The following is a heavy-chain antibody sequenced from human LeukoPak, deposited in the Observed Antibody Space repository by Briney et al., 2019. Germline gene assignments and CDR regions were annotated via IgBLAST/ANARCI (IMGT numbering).Heavy chain of an antibody. V-gene: IGHV4-34*01. Sequence: SETLSLTCAFYGGSFSGYYWSWIRQPPGKGLEWIGEINHSGSTNYNPSLKSRVTISVDTSKNQFSLKLSSVTAADAAVYYCASFFYGSGSYYKGADYWGQGTLVTVSS. D-gene: IGHD3-10*01. CDR2: INHSGST. CDR3: ASFFYGSGSYYKGADY. J-gene: IGHJ4*02. CDR1: GGSFSGYY.